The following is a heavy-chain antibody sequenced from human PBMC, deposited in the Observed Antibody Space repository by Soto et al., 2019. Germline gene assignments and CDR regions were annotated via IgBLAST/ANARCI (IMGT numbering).Heavy chain of an antibody. CDR2: INHSGVT. CDR1: GGSFSGHY. V-gene: IGHV4-34*01. CDR3: ARGQYRRDY. Sequence: QVQLQQWGAGLLKPSETLSLTCAVYGGSFSGHYWNWIRQPPGKGLEWIGEINHSGVTKYNPSLKSRVTXSVDTSKNQFFLNLRSVTAADTAVYYCARGQYRRDYWGQGTLVTVSS. D-gene: IGHD3-16*02. J-gene: IGHJ4*02.